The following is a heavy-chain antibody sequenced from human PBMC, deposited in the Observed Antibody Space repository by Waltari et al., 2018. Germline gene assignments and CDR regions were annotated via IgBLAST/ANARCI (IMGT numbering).Heavy chain of an antibody. J-gene: IGHJ6*02. CDR2: INHSGST. Sequence: QVQLQESGPGLVKPSGTLSLTCAVSGGSISSSNWWSWVRQPPGKGLEWIGEINHSGSTNYNPSLKSRVTISVDTSKNQFSLKLSSVTAADTAVYYCARGQRVITFGGVIVIGRRDYGMDVWGQGTTVTVSS. V-gene: IGHV4-4*02. CDR3: ARGQRVITFGGVIVIGRRDYGMDV. CDR1: GGSISSSNW. D-gene: IGHD3-16*02.